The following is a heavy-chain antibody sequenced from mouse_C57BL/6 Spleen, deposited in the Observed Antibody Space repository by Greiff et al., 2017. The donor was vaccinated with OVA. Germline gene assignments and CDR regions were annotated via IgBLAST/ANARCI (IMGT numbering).Heavy chain of an antibody. CDR1: GFTFSDYG. J-gene: IGHJ4*01. V-gene: IGHV5-17*01. CDR2: ISSGSSTI. CDR3: ARRDYYYYAMDY. Sequence: EVKLVESGGGLVKPGGSLKLSCAASGFTFSDYGMHWVRQAPEKGLEWVAYISSGSSTIYYADTVKGRFTISRDNAKNTLFLQMTSLRSEDTGMYYCARRDYYYYAMDYWGQGTSVTVSS. D-gene: IGHD1-1*01.